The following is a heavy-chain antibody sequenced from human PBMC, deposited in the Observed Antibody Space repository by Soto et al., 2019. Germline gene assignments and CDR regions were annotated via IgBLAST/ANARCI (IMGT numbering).Heavy chain of an antibody. CDR1: GFTFSNYG. J-gene: IGHJ5*02. Sequence: GGYPRLSSTTPGFTFSNYGMHWVRQAPGKGLEWVAVFWANGINKYYADSVKGRFTVSRDNSKNTLYLQMDSLRAEDTAMYYCARDTDTTRPSGSFDPSGKGTPVPVSS. V-gene: IGHV3-33*01. CDR3: ARDTDTTRPSGSFDP. D-gene: IGHD6-6*01. CDR2: FWANGINK.